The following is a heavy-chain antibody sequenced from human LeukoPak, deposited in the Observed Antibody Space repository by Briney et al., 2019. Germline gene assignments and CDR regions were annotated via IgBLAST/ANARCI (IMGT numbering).Heavy chain of an antibody. CDR3: ARDRYYYDSSGYYYAFDY. CDR2: ISAYNGNT. D-gene: IGHD3-22*01. CDR1: GYSFPSYG. J-gene: IGHJ4*02. V-gene: IGHV1-18*01. Sequence: ASVKVSCKASGYSFPSYGVSWVRQAPGQGLEWMGWISAYNGNTNYAQKLQGRVTMTTDTSTSTAYMELRSLRSDDTAVYYCARDRYYYDSSGYYYAFDYWGQGTLVTVSS.